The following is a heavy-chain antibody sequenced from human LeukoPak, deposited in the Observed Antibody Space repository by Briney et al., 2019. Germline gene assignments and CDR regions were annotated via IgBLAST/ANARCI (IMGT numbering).Heavy chain of an antibody. Sequence: ASVKVSCKASGYTFTSYDINWVRQAPGQGLEWMGWITPNSGGTHYAQRFQGRVTMTRDTSISTAYMELSRLTSDDTAVYYCSRDRIGRMNDYWGQGTLVTVSS. D-gene: IGHD3-16*01. CDR2: ITPNSGGT. J-gene: IGHJ4*02. V-gene: IGHV1-2*02. CDR1: GYTFTSYD. CDR3: SRDRIGRMNDY.